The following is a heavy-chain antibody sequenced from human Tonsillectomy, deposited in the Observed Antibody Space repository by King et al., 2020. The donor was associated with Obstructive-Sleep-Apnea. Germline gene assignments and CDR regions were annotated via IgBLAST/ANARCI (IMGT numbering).Heavy chain of an antibody. J-gene: IGHJ6*02. Sequence: VQLVESGGGLVKPGGSLRLSCAASGFTFSSYSMNWVRQAPGKGLEWVSSSSSSSSYIYYADSVKGRFTISRDNAKNSLYLQMNSLRAEDTAVYYCARVQYYDFWSGYSHMDVWGQGTTVTVSS. CDR2: SSSSSSYI. CDR3: ARVQYYDFWSGYSHMDV. D-gene: IGHD3-3*01. CDR1: GFTFSSYS. V-gene: IGHV3-21*01.